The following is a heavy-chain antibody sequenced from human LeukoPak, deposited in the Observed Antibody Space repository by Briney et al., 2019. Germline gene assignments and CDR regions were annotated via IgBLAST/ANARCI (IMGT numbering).Heavy chain of an antibody. CDR1: GFSLSRYW. Sequence: GGSLRLSCAASGFSLSRYWMSWVRQAPGQGLEWVANIGKDGSGNHYADSVKGRFTISGDNAKNSLYLQMNSLRADDTAVYYCARDLDYYATDYWGQGTLVTVSS. J-gene: IGHJ4*02. CDR3: ARDLDYYATDY. CDR2: IGKDGSGN. V-gene: IGHV3-7*01. D-gene: IGHD3/OR15-3a*01.